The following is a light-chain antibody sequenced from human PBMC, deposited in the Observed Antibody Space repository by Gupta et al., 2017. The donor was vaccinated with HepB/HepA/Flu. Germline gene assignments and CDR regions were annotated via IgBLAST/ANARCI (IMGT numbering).Light chain of an antibody. J-gene: IGLJ1*01. CDR1: SSKIGSNS. V-gene: IGLV1-44*01. Sequence: SVLTRPPPASGPPGQRVPVSCSGGSSKIGSNSVNWFRHFPGPAPNPLIYSNDKRPSGVPDRFSGSKSGTSATLAIIGLQAEDEADYYCSSWDDSREGDVFGTGTKATVL. CDR3: SSWDDSREGDV. CDR2: SND.